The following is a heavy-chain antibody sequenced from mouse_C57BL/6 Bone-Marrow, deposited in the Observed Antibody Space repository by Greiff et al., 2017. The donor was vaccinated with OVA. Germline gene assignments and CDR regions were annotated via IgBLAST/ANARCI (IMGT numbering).Heavy chain of an antibody. D-gene: IGHD1-1*01. CDR3: ARHNYYGSSSYWYFDV. J-gene: IGHJ1*03. Sequence: DVMLVESGGGLVQPGGSLKLSCAASGFTFSDYYMYWVRQTPEKRLEWVAYISNGGGSTYYPDTVKGRFTISRDNAKNTLYLQMSRLKSEDTAMYYCARHNYYGSSSYWYFDVWGTGTTVTVSS. CDR2: ISNGGGST. CDR1: GFTFSDYY. V-gene: IGHV5-12*01.